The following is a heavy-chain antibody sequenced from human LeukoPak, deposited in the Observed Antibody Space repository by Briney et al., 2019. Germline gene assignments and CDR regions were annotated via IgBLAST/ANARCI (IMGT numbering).Heavy chain of an antibody. D-gene: IGHD3-16*01. V-gene: IGHV4-59*01. J-gene: IGHJ4*02. CDR3: ARIPGGGYLYYFDY. CDR2: VYNSGST. Sequence: SETLSLTCTVSGGSISSYYWSWIRQPPGKGLEWIGYVYNSGSTNYNPSLKSRVTISVDTSKNQFSLKLNSVTAADTAVYYCARIPGGGYLYYFDYWGQGTLVTVSS. CDR1: GGSISSYY.